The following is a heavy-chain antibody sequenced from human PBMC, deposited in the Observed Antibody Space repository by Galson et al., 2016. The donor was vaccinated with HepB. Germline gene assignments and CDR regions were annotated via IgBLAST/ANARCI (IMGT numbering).Heavy chain of an antibody. CDR1: GGSISSSSYY. CDR3: ARHFTRPSPRTAWRTPSGWFDP. CDR2: IYFTGST. D-gene: IGHD3-3*01. V-gene: IGHV4-39*01. Sequence: ETLSLTCTVSGGSISSSSYYWGWIRQPPRKGLEWIGSIYFTGSTYYHPSLTSRVTISVDTSKNQFSLKLSSVTAADTAVYYCARHFTRPSPRTAWRTPSGWFDPWGQGTLVTVSS. J-gene: IGHJ5*02.